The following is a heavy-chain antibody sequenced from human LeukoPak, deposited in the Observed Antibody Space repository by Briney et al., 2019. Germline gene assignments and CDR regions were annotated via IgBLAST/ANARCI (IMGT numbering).Heavy chain of an antibody. CDR3: AREGLIAADPYNWFDP. D-gene: IGHD6-13*01. Sequence: GGSLRLSCAASGFTFSSYSMNWVRQAPGKGLEWVSSISSSSSYIYYADSVKGRFTISRDNAKNSLYLQMNSLRAEDTAVYYCAREGLIAADPYNWFDPWGQGTLVTVSS. V-gene: IGHV3-21*01. J-gene: IGHJ5*02. CDR1: GFTFSSYS. CDR2: ISSSSSYI.